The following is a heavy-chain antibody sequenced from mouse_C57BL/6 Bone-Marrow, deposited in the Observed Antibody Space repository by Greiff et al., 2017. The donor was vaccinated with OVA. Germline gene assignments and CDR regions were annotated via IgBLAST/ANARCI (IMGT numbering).Heavy chain of an antibody. Sequence: QVQLQQPGAELVMPGASVKLSCKASGYTFTSYWMHWVKQRPGQGLEWIGEIDPSDSYTNYNQKFKGKSTLTVDKSSSTAYMQLSSLTSEDSAVYYCERGERFAYWGQGTLVTVSA. V-gene: IGHV1-69*01. CDR2: IDPSDSYT. CDR1: GYTFTSYW. CDR3: ERGERFAY. J-gene: IGHJ3*01.